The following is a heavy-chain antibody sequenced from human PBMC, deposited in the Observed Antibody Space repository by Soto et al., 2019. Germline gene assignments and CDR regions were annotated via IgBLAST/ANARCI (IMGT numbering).Heavy chain of an antibody. J-gene: IGHJ3*01. D-gene: IGHD6-25*01. CDR1: GGSISNYY. Sequence: QVQLQESGPGQVKPSETLSLTCTVSGGSISNYYWSWIRQPPGKGLEWIGYVYYSGSTNYNPSLKSRVTISVDTSKNQFSLKLSSVTAADTAVYFCARGQRLEYEAFDVWGQGTMVTVSS. CDR3: ARGQRLEYEAFDV. V-gene: IGHV4-59*01. CDR2: VYYSGST.